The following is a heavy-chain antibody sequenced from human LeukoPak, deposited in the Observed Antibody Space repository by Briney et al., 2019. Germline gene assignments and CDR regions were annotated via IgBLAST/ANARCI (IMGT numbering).Heavy chain of an antibody. D-gene: IGHD2-15*01. V-gene: IGHV4-4*07. CDR1: GGSISSYY. CDR3: ARLLYCSGGSCYGGSWFDP. J-gene: IGHJ5*02. Sequence: SETLSLTCTVSGGSISSYYWSWIRQPAGKGLEWIGRFYTSGSTNYNPSLKSRVTMSVDTSKNQFSLKLSSVTAADTAVYYCARLLYCSGGSCYGGSWFDPWGQGTLVTVSS. CDR2: FYTSGST.